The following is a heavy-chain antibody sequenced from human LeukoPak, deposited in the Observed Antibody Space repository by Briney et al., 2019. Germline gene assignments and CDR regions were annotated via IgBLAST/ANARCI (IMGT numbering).Heavy chain of an antibody. CDR2: ISGSGGST. Sequence: GGSLRLSCAASGFTFSSYAMSWVRQAPGKGLEWVSAISGSGGSTYYADSVKGRFTISRDNSKNTLYLQMNSLRAEDTAVYYCAKARGYNWNYMDAFDIWGQGTMVTVSS. CDR1: GFTFSSYA. CDR3: AKARGYNWNYMDAFDI. J-gene: IGHJ3*02. V-gene: IGHV3-23*01. D-gene: IGHD1-7*01.